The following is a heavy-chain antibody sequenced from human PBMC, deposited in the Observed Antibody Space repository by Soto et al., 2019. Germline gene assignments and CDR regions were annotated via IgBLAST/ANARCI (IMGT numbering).Heavy chain of an antibody. CDR1: GGSISSGGYY. V-gene: IGHV4-31*03. J-gene: IGHJ4*02. CDR3: ARDPGYGGSSLGY. Sequence: SETLSLTCTVSGGSISSGGYYWSWIRQHPGKGLEWIGYIYYSGSTYYNPSLKSRVTISVDTSKNQFSLKLSSVTAADTAVYYCARDPGYGGSSLGYWGQGTLVTVSS. CDR2: IYYSGST. D-gene: IGHD2-15*01.